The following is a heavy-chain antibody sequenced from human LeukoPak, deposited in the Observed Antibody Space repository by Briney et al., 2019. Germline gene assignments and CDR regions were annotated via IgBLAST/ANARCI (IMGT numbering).Heavy chain of an antibody. J-gene: IGHJ4*02. CDR3: ARDGFTIFGVVISNDY. Sequence: PGGSLRLSCAASGFTFSSYEMNWVRQAPGKGLEWVSYISSSGSTIYYADSVKGRFTISRDNAKNSLYLQMNSLRAEDTAVYYCARDGFTIFGVVISNDYWGQGTLVTVSS. V-gene: IGHV3-48*03. CDR1: GFTFSSYE. CDR2: ISSSGSTI. D-gene: IGHD3-3*01.